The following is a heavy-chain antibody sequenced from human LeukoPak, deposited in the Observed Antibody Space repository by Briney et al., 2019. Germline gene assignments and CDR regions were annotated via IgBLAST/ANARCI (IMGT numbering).Heavy chain of an antibody. V-gene: IGHV3-20*04. CDR3: ARVWAWGSGNFFDN. Sequence: GGSLRLSCAASGFTFDAFSMTWVRQAPGKGLEWVSSIRGDAGSTGYADSVKGRFTISRDNAKNSLYLQMNSLRVEDTALYYCARVWAWGSGNFFDNWGQGNLVTVSS. CDR2: IRGDAGST. CDR1: GFTFDAFS. J-gene: IGHJ4*02. D-gene: IGHD7-27*01.